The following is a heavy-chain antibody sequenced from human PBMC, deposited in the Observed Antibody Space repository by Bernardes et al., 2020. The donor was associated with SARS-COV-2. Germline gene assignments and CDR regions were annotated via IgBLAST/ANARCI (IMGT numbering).Heavy chain of an antibody. Sequence: GGSLRLSCAASGFTFSSYEMNWVRQAPGKGLEWVSYISSSGSTIYYADSVKGRFTISRDNAKNSLYLQMNSLRAEDTAVYYCASRKRSGSYYYYYGMDVWGQGTTVTVSS. J-gene: IGHJ6*02. D-gene: IGHD3-10*01. CDR3: ASRKRSGSYYYYYGMDV. CDR1: GFTFSSYE. V-gene: IGHV3-48*03. CDR2: ISSSGSTI.